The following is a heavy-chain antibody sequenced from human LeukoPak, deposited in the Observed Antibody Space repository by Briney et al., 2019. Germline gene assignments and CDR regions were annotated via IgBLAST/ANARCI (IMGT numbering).Heavy chain of an antibody. CDR1: GGSFSGHY. J-gene: IGHJ4*02. D-gene: IGHD3-10*01. Sequence: PSETLSLTCAVYGGSFSGHYWTWIRQPPGMGPEWIGEINHSGSTTYNPSLNTRVTISVDTSKNQISLKLSSVTAADTAVYYCARPRYGSGSLDSWGQGTLVTVSS. CDR3: ARPRYGSGSLDS. V-gene: IGHV4-34*01. CDR2: INHSGST.